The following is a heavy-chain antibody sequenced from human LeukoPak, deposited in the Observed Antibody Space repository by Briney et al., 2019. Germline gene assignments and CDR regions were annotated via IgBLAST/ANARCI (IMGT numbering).Heavy chain of an antibody. CDR3: ARTVYDLRGQRLILGFDY. CDR1: GFTFRTYE. D-gene: IGHD6-25*01. CDR2: IGTIISTT. Sequence: PGGSLRLSCAASGFTFRTYEMNWVRQAPGKGLEWGSYIGTIISTTYYADSVKGRFTVSRDDAKSSLYLQMSSLRAEDTAVYYCARTVYDLRGQRLILGFDYWGQGTLFTVSS. V-gene: IGHV3-48*03. J-gene: IGHJ4*02.